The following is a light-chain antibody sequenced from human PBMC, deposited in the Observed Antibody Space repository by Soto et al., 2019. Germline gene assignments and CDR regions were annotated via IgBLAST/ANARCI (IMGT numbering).Light chain of an antibody. CDR3: PQRSNCPYT. J-gene: IGKJ2*01. V-gene: IGKV3-11*01. CDR1: QSVSSN. CDR2: DAS. Sequence: EIVLTQSPATLSLSPGERATLSCRASQSVSSNLAGYQQKPVQAPRLLISDASNRATGIPVRFSGSGSGTDFTLNISSLEHEDFAVYYCPQRSNCPYTVGQGTKLEI.